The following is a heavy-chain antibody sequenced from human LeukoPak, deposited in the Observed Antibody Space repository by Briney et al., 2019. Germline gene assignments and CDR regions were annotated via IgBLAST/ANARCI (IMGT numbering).Heavy chain of an antibody. J-gene: IGHJ4*02. V-gene: IGHV5-51*01. CDR1: GYSFTTNW. CDR3: ARRPLGAGLKYYFDY. CDR2: IYPGDSDT. Sequence: GESLKISCKGSGYSFTTNWIGWVRQMPGKGLEWMGIIYPGDSDTTYSPSFQGQVTISADKSISTAYLQWSSLKASDTAMYYCARRPLGAGLKYYFDYWGQGTLVTVSS. D-gene: IGHD3-16*01.